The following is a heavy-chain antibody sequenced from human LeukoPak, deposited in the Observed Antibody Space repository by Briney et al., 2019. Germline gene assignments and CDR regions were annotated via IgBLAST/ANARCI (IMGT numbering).Heavy chain of an antibody. V-gene: IGHV3-21*01. CDR2: ISSSSSYI. D-gene: IGHD2-2*01. CDR3: ARGFCSSTNCYQGPFDF. CDR1: GFTFSSYS. J-gene: IGHJ4*02. Sequence: GGSLRLSCAASGFTFSSYSMNWVRQAPGKGLEWVSSISSSSSYIYYADSVKGRFTISRDNAKNSLYLQMNSLRAEDTAVYYCARGFCSSTNCYQGPFDFWGQGTLVTVSS.